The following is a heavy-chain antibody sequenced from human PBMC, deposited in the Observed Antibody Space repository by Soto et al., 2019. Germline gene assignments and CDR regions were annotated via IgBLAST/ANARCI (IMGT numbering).Heavy chain of an antibody. CDR2: ISYDGSNK. D-gene: IGHD6-13*01. V-gene: IGHV3-30-3*01. Sequence: LRLSCAASGFTFSSYAMHWVRQAPGKGLEWVAVISYDGSNKYYADSVKGRFTISRDNSKNTLYLQMNSLRAEDTAVYYCARDLGAAAGTGYWGQGTLVTVSS. CDR1: GFTFSSYA. J-gene: IGHJ4*02. CDR3: ARDLGAAAGTGY.